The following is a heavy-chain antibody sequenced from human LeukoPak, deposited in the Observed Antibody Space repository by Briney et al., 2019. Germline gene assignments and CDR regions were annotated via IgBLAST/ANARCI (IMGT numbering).Heavy chain of an antibody. CDR3: ARVTTSGSYKFDY. CDR2: IYTSGNT. V-gene: IGHV3-53*01. CDR1: GFTVGSNY. Sequence: GGSLRLSCAASGFTVGSNYIGWVRQAPGRGLECVSLIYTSGNTYYPDSVKGRFTISRDTSKNTLYLQMNSLRAEGTAVYYCARVTTSGSYKFDYWGQGTLVTVSS. J-gene: IGHJ4*02. D-gene: IGHD3-10*01.